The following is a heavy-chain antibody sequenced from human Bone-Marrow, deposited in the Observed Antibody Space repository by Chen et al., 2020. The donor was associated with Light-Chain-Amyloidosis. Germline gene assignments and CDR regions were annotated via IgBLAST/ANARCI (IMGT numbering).Heavy chain of an antibody. CDR3: ATRNVKRITIFGVVIPLHWYFDL. V-gene: IGHV4-34*01. D-gene: IGHD3-3*01. CDR2: INHSGST. J-gene: IGHJ2*01. Sequence: QVQLQQWGAGLLKPSETLSLTCAVYGGSFSGYYWSWIPQPPGKGLEWIGEINHSGSTNYNPSLKSRVTISVDTSKNQFSLKLSSVTAADTAVYYCATRNVKRITIFGVVIPLHWYFDLWGRGTLVTVSS. CDR1: GGSFSGYY.